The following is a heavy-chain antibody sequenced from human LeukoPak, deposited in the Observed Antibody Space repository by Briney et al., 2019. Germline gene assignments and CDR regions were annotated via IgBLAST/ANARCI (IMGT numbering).Heavy chain of an antibody. CDR1: GFTFSSYE. CDR3: ARRPYSSSSY. D-gene: IGHD6-6*01. CDR2: ISSSGSTI. Sequence: PGGSLRLSCAASGFTFSSYEMNWVRQAPGKGLEWVSYISSSGSTIYYADSVKGRFTISRDNAKNSLYLQMNSLRAEDAAVYYCARRPYSSSSYWGQGTLVTVSS. J-gene: IGHJ4*02. V-gene: IGHV3-48*03.